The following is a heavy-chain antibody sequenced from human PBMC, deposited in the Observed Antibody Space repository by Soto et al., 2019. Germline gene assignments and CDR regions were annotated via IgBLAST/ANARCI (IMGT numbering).Heavy chain of an antibody. V-gene: IGHV3-23*01. J-gene: IGHJ4*02. Sequence: PGESLKISCAASGFTFSSYAMSWVRQAPGKGLEWVSAISGSGGSTYYADSVKGRFTISRDNSKNTLYLQMNSLRAEDTAVYYCAKVPFTMIVVVIASYFDYWGQGTLVTVSS. CDR2: ISGSGGST. CDR1: GFTFSSYA. CDR3: AKVPFTMIVVVIASYFDY. D-gene: IGHD3-22*01.